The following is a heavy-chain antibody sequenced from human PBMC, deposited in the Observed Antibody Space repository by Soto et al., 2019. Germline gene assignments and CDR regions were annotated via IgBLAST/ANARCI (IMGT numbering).Heavy chain of an antibody. V-gene: IGHV4-31*03. CDR3: ARDLSPYYDSSGYSFFDI. D-gene: IGHD3-22*01. CDR1: GGSISSGGYY. CDR2: IYYSGST. Sequence: PSETLSLTCTVSGGSISSGGYYWSWIRQHPGKGLEWIGYIYYSGSTYYNPSLKSRVTISVDTSKNQFSLRLSSVTAADTAVYYCARDLSPYYDSSGYSFFDIWGQGTMVTVSS. J-gene: IGHJ3*02.